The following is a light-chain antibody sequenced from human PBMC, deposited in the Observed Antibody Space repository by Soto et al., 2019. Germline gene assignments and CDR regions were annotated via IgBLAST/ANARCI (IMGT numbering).Light chain of an antibody. CDR1: QSISDY. CDR3: QQSYSTPST. V-gene: IGKV1-39*01. Sequence: DIQMTQSPSSLSASVGDRVTISCRASQSISDYLNWYQQRPGKAPKLLIYAASSLQGGVPSRFSGSGSGTDFTLTITSLQPEDFAIYYCQQSYSTPSTFGQGTKVDIK. CDR2: AAS. J-gene: IGKJ2*01.